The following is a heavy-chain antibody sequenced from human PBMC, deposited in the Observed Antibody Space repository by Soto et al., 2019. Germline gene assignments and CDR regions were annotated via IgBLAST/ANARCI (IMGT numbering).Heavy chain of an antibody. CDR3: AREGEGAVALDY. CDR1: GYTFTSYY. V-gene: IGHV1-46*01. D-gene: IGHD6-19*01. CDR2: INPSGGST. J-gene: IGHJ4*02. Sequence: GPSVMVSCKAAGYTFTSYYMHWVRQAPGQGLEWMGIINPSGGSTSYAQKFQGRVTMTRDTSTSTVYMELSSLRSEDTAVYYCAREGEGAVALDYWGQGTLVTVSS.